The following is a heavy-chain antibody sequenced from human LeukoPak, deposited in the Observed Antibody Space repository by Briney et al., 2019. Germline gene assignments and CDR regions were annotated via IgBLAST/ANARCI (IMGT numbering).Heavy chain of an antibody. CDR2: ISSSSNYI. CDR1: GFTFSSYS. V-gene: IGHV3-21*01. D-gene: IGHD2-2*01. Sequence: GGSLRLSCAASGFTFSSYSMNWVRQAPGKGLEWVSSISSSSNYIYYADSVKGRFTISRDNAKNSLYLQMNSLRAEDTAVYYCARDMEDIVVVPAAAYYYYYGMDVWGQGTTVTVSS. CDR3: ARDMEDIVVVPAAAYYYYYGMDV. J-gene: IGHJ6*02.